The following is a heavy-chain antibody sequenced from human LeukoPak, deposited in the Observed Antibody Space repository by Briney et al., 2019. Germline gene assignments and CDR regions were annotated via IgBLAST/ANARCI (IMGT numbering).Heavy chain of an antibody. V-gene: IGHV3-21*01. D-gene: IGHD2-2*01. Sequence: GGSLRLSCAASGFTFSSYSMNWVRQAPGKGLEWVSSISSSSYIYYADSVKGRFTISRDNAKNSLYLQMNSLRAEDTAVYYCARGNRYCSSTSCYADWFDPWGQGTLVTASS. CDR1: GFTFSSYS. CDR2: ISSSSYI. J-gene: IGHJ5*02. CDR3: ARGNRYCSSTSCYADWFDP.